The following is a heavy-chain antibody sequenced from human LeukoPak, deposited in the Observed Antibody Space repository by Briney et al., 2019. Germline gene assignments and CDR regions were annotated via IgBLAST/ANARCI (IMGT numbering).Heavy chain of an antibody. D-gene: IGHD4/OR15-4a*01. CDR2: IKLDGCQK. Sequence: PGGSLRLSCAASGFTEFNYWMSWVRQAPGKGLECVANIKLDGCQKYYVVSLKGRFPISRDDPKNSLYMQMDSVRVEDTAVYYCARDVDYANPRHDYWGQGTLVTVSS. CDR3: ARDVDYANPRHDY. J-gene: IGHJ4*02. CDR1: GFTEFNYW. V-gene: IGHV3-7*01.